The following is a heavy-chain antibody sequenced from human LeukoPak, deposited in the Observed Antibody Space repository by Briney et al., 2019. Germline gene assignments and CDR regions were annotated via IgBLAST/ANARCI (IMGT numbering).Heavy chain of an antibody. CDR3: AKGRCTNGVCPIDY. CDR2: ISGSGGST. V-gene: IGHV3-23*01. D-gene: IGHD2-8*01. J-gene: IGHJ4*02. CDR1: GFTFSSYA. Sequence: GGSLRLSCAATGFTFSSYAMSWVRQAPGKGLEWVSAISGSGGSTYYADSVKGRFTISRDNSKNTLYLQMNSLRAEDTAVYYCAKGRCTNGVCPIDYWGQGTLVTVSS.